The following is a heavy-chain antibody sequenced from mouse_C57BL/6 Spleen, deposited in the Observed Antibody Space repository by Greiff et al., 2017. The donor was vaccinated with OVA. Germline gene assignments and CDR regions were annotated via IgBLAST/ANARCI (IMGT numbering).Heavy chain of an antibody. CDR3: TRWDYYGSTLPYFDY. V-gene: IGHV1-15*01. CDR1: GYTFTDYE. CDR2: IDPETGGT. D-gene: IGHD1-1*01. J-gene: IGHJ2*01. Sequence: QVQLQQSGAELVRPGASVTLSCKASGYTFTDYEMHWVKQTPVHGLEWIGAIDPETGGTAYNQKFKGKAILTADKSSSTAYMELRSLTSEDSAVYYCTRWDYYGSTLPYFDYWGQGTTLTVSS.